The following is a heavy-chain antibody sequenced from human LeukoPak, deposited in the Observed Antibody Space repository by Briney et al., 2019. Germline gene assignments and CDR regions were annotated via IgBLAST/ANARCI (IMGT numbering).Heavy chain of an antibody. D-gene: IGHD3-22*01. CDR3: AAMIVVVDAFDI. Sequence: SPSETLSLTCTVSGGSISSSSYYWGWIRQPPGKGLEWIGSIYYSGSTCYNPSLKSRVTISVDTSKNQFSLKLSSVTAADTAVYYYAAMIVVVDAFDIWGQGTMVTVSS. V-gene: IGHV4-39*01. CDR1: GGSISSSSYY. J-gene: IGHJ3*02. CDR2: IYYSGST.